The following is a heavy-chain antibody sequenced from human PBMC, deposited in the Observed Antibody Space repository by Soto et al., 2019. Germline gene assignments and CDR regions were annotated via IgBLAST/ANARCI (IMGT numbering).Heavy chain of an antibody. V-gene: IGHV3-7*03. J-gene: IGHJ4*02. CDR3: ARYPYPTVPGLPFDL. CDR2: TRQDGRQH. CDR1: GFTFSTYW. Sequence: PGGSLRLSCAASGFTFSTYWMSWVRQAPGKGLEWMAHTRQDGRQHYYVDSVKGRFIISRDNAKNSLYLQMNSLRVEDTAVYYCARYPYPTVPGLPFDLWGQGTLVTVSS. D-gene: IGHD6-19*01.